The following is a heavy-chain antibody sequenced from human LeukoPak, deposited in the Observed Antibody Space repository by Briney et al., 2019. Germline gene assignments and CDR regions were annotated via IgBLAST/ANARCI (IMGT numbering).Heavy chain of an antibody. D-gene: IGHD6-6*01. J-gene: IGHJ4*02. Sequence: GGSLRLSCAGSGFIFRTHWMSWVRQAPGKGLEWVASINQGGGDTYYVESVKGRFTISRDNAMNSFFLQMNSLRAEDTAVYYCARLIGDRTIYDSWGQGTLVTVSS. CDR3: ARLIGDRTIYDS. V-gene: IGHV3-7*01. CDR1: GFIFRTHW. CDR2: INQGGGDT.